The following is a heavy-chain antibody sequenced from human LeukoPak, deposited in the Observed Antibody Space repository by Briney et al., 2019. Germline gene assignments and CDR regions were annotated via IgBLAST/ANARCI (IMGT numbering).Heavy chain of an antibody. Sequence: SETLSLTCTVSGGSISSYYWSWIRQPPGKGLDWIGYIYYSGSTNYNPSLKSRVTISVDTSKNQFSLKLSSVTAADTAVYYCARQYYYDSPFDYWGQGTLVTVSS. CDR1: GGSISSYY. V-gene: IGHV4-59*01. D-gene: IGHD3-22*01. CDR3: ARQYYYDSPFDY. CDR2: IYYSGST. J-gene: IGHJ4*02.